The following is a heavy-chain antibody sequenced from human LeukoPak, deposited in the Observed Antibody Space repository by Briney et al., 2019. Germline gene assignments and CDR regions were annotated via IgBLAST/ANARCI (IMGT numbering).Heavy chain of an antibody. Sequence: GGSLRLSCAASGFTFTTYGMHWVRQAPGKGLEWVAFIRSDGNNKYYADSVKGRFTISRDNSKNTQYLQMNSLRPDDTAVYYCAKDRDLASWGQGTLVTVSS. CDR3: AKDRDLAS. J-gene: IGHJ5*02. CDR1: GFTFTTYG. V-gene: IGHV3-30*02. CDR2: IRSDGNNK.